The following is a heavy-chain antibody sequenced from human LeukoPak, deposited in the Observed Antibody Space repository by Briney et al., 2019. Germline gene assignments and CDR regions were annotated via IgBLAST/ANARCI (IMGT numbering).Heavy chain of an antibody. J-gene: IGHJ2*01. D-gene: IGHD6-19*01. CDR3: KRDSGEYRSEWYFHL. CDR1: GFTFSSSG. CDR2: IWFDGSNK. Sequence: PGGSLRLSCAAAGFTFSSSGMHWDRQAPGKGLEWVAVIWFDGSNKFYRDSVGGRFTISRDDSKNTLYLQMHSLRVEDTAVYYCKRDSGEYRSEWYFHLWGRGTLVTVSS. V-gene: IGHV3-33*01.